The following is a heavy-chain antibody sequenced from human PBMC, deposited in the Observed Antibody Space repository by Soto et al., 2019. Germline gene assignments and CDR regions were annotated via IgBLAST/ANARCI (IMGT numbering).Heavy chain of an antibody. V-gene: IGHV3-23*01. D-gene: IGHD2-15*01. CDR1: GFTFSSYA. CDR2: ISGSGGST. CDR3: AKQVVVVVAATPDY. J-gene: IGHJ4*02. Sequence: GGSLRLSCAASGFTFSSYAMSWVRQAPGKGLEWVSAISGSGGSTYYADSVKGRFTISRDNSKNTLYLQMNSLRAEDTAVYYCAKQVVVVVAATPDYWGQGTLVTVSS.